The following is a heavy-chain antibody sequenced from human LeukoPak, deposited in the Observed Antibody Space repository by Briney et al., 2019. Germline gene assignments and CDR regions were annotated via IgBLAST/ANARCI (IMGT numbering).Heavy chain of an antibody. CDR2: IYYSGST. CDR3: ARHRQKEENWFDP. V-gene: IGHV4-39*01. Sequence: SETLSLTCTVSGGSISSSSYYWGWIRQPPGKGLGWIGSIYYSGSTYYNPSLKSRVTISVDTSKNQFSLELNSVTAADTAVYYCARHRQKEENWFDPWGQGTLVTVSS. J-gene: IGHJ5*02. CDR1: GGSISSSSYY.